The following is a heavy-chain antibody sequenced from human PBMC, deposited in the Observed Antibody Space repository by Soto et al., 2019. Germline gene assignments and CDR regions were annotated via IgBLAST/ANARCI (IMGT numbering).Heavy chain of an antibody. CDR1: GYTFTSHG. CDR2: ISAYNGNT. Sequence: ASVKVSCKASGYTFTSHGISWVRQAPGQGLEWMGWISAYNGNTNYAQKLQGRVTMTTDTSTSTAYMELRSLRSDDTAVYYCARRYCTNGVCEYYFDYWGQGTLVTVSS. V-gene: IGHV1-18*01. J-gene: IGHJ4*02. D-gene: IGHD2-8*01. CDR3: ARRYCTNGVCEYYFDY.